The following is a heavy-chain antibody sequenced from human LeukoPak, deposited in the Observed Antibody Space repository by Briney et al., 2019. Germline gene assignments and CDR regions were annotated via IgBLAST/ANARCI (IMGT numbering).Heavy chain of an antibody. D-gene: IGHD3-3*01. Sequence: ASVKVSCKASGYTFTSYGISWVRQAPGHGLELMGWISAYNGNTNYAQKLQGRVTMTTDTSTSTAYMELRSLRSDDTAVYYCARGGRDDFWRGYYSPFDYWGQGTLVTVSS. CDR3: ARGGRDDFWRGYYSPFDY. CDR2: ISAYNGNT. V-gene: IGHV1-18*01. CDR1: GYTFTSYG. J-gene: IGHJ4*02.